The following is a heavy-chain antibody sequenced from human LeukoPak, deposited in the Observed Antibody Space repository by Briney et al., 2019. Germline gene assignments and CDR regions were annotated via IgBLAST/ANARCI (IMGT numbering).Heavy chain of an antibody. V-gene: IGHV4-39*07. CDR2: IYYSGST. CDR3: ARGLPLYSGSYWDYFDY. CDR1: GGSISSSSYY. J-gene: IGHJ4*02. D-gene: IGHD1-26*01. Sequence: SETLSLTCTVSGGSISSSSYYWGWIRQPPGKGLEWIGSIYYSGSTYYNPSLKSRVTISVDTSKNQFSLKLSSVTAADTAVYYCARGLPLYSGSYWDYFDYWGQGTLVTVSS.